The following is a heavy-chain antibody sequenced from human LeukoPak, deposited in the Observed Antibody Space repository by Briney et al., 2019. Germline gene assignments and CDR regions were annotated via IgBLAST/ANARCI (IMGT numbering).Heavy chain of an antibody. D-gene: IGHD6-6*01. V-gene: IGHV1-2*02. CDR3: ARGIAARRGDY. Sequence: GASVKVSCKASGGTFSNYAISWVRQAPGQGLEWMGWINPYSGGTNYAQKFQGRVTMTRDTSISTAYMELSRLRSDDTAVYYCARGIAARRGDYWGQGTLVTVSS. CDR1: GGTFSNYA. J-gene: IGHJ4*02. CDR2: INPYSGGT.